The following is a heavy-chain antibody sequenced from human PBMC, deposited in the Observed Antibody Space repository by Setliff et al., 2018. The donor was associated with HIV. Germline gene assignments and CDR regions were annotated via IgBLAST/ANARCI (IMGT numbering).Heavy chain of an antibody. J-gene: IGHJ4*02. CDR2: IYYSGTT. Sequence: SETLSLTCAVSGGSISTGGYYWSWIRQNPGRGLEWLGYIYYSGTTYYNPSLKSRVTISVDTSKNQFSLKPTSMTAADTAMYYCARDRVAGRNWGSHYFDSWGQGMLVTVSS. D-gene: IGHD7-27*01. V-gene: IGHV4-31*11. CDR1: GGSISTGGYY. CDR3: ARDRVAGRNWGSHYFDS.